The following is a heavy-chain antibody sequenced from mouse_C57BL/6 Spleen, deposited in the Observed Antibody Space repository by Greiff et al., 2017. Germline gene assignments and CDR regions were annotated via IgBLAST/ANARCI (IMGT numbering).Heavy chain of an antibody. CDR1: GFTFSSYA. CDR3: ASDPTVVASDAY. Sequence: DVMLVESGGGLVKPGGSLKLSCAASGFTFSSYAMSWVRQTPEKRLEWVATICDGGSYTYYPDNVKGRFTISRDNAKNNLYLQMSHLTSEDTAMYYCASDPTVVASDAYWGQGTLVTVSA. V-gene: IGHV5-4*03. J-gene: IGHJ3*01. D-gene: IGHD1-1*01. CDR2: ICDGGSYT.